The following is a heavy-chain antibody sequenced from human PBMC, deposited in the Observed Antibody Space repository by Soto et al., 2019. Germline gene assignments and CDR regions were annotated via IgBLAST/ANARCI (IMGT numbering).Heavy chain of an antibody. CDR2: INHSGST. CDR1: GGSFSGYY. V-gene: IGHV4-34*01. D-gene: IGHD6-13*01. CDR3: ASSAAAGTMPTRTQYFDY. Sequence: PSETLSLTCAVYGGSFSGYYWSWIRQPPGKGLEWIGEINHSGSTNYNPSLKSRVTISVDTSKNQFSLKLSSVTAADTAVYYCASSAAAGTMPTRTQYFDYWGQGTLVTVSS. J-gene: IGHJ4*02.